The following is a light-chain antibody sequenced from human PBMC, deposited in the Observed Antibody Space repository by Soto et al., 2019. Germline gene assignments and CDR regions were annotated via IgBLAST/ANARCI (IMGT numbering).Light chain of an antibody. J-gene: IGLJ2*01. Sequence: QSALTQPASVSGSPGQSITISCTGTSSDVGGYNYVSWYQQHPGKAPKLMIYEVSNRPSGVSNRFSGSKSGNTASLTISGLQAEDDADYYGSSYTSSSTPYVVFGGGTKLTVL. CDR3: SSYTSSSTPYVV. CDR2: EVS. V-gene: IGLV2-14*01. CDR1: SSDVGGYNY.